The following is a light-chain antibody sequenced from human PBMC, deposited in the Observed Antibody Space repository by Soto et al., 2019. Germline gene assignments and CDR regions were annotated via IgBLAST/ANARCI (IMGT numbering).Light chain of an antibody. J-gene: IGKJ2*01. V-gene: IGKV1-39*01. CDR2: AAS. CDR1: HIVDTS. CDR3: QQTHSIPPT. Sequence: DIQMTQSPSSLSASVGDRVTVTCRTSHIVDTSLNWYQQKPGKAPKLLIYAASSVQSGVPARLRGSGSATFFTLTIHNLQPDDFATYFCQQTHSIPPTFGPGTKVGIK.